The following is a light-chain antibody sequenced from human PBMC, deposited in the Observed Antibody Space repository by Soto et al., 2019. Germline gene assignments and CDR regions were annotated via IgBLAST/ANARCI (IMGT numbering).Light chain of an antibody. CDR3: QQYGSPIT. V-gene: IGKV3-20*01. Sequence: EIVFTQSPGTRSLSPGERATLSCRASQSVSTTFLVWYQQRPGQAPRLLIYGASTRATGIPDRFSGSGSGTDFTLTISRLEPEDFAVYYCQQYGSPITFGQGTKVDNK. CDR2: GAS. J-gene: IGKJ1*01. CDR1: QSVSTTF.